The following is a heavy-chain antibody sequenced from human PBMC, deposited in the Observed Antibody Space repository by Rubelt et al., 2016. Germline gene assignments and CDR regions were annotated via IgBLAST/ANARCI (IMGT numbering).Heavy chain of an antibody. CDR1: GGSFSGYY. J-gene: IGHJ5*02. CDR2: INHSGST. D-gene: IGHD3-10*01. V-gene: IGHV4-34*01. CDR3: ARGGRYYGSGSYQRHNWFDP. Sequence: QVQLQQWGAGLLKPSETLSLTCAVYGGSFSGYYWSWIRQPPGKGLEWIGEINHSGSTNYNPSLKSRVTISAAPSKNQFSLKLGPATAADTAVYYCARGGRYYGSGSYQRHNWFDPWGQGTLVTVSS.